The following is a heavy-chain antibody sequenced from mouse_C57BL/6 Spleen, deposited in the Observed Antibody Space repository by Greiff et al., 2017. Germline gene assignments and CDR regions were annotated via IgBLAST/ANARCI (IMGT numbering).Heavy chain of an antibody. J-gene: IGHJ3*01. V-gene: IGHV5-17*01. D-gene: IGHD1-1*01. CDR1: GFTFSDYG. Sequence: DVMLVESGGGLVKPGGSLKLSCAASGFTFSDYGMHWVRQAPEKGLEWVAYISSGSSTIYYADTVKGRFTISRDNAKNTLFLQMTSLRSEDTAMYYCARGDYGSSYLFAYWGQGTLVTVSA. CDR2: ISSGSSTI. CDR3: ARGDYGSSYLFAY.